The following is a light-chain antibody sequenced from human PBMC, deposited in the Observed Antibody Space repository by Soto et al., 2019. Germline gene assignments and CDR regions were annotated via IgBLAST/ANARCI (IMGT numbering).Light chain of an antibody. CDR3: CSYAGSSTPIYV. Sequence: QSVLTQPASVSGSPGQSITISCTGTSSDVGSYNLVSWYQQHPGKGPKLMIYEGSKRPSGVSDRFSGSKSGHTASLTISGLQTEDEADYYCCSYAGSSTPIYVFGTGTKVTVL. J-gene: IGLJ1*01. CDR2: EGS. V-gene: IGLV2-23*01. CDR1: SSDVGSYNL.